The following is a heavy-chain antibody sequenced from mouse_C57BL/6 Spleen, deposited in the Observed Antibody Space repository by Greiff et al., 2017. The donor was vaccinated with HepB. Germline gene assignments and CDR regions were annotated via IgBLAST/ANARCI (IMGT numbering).Heavy chain of an antibody. CDR1: GFTFSSYA. J-gene: IGHJ4*01. CDR3: ASLLEAMDY. CDR2: ISDGGSYT. Sequence: EVQLVESGGGLVKPGGSLKLSCAASGFTFSSYAMSWVRQTPEKRLEWVATISDGGSYTYYPDNVKGRFTISRDNAKNNLYLQMSHLKSEDKAMYYCASLLEAMDYWGQGTSVTVSS. V-gene: IGHV5-4*01.